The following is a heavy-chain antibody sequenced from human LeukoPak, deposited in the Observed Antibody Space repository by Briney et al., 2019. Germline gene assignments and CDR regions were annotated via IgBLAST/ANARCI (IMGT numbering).Heavy chain of an antibody. CDR3: ASPQTSGYAFGY. V-gene: IGHV3-48*03. J-gene: IGHJ4*02. Sequence: GGSLRLSCAACGFTFSSYEMIWVRQAPGKGLECVSYISGSGRTIYYADSVKGRFTISRDNAKNSLYLQMYSLRAGDTAAYYCASPQTSGYAFGYWGQGTLVTVSS. CDR1: GFTFSSYE. D-gene: IGHD5-12*01. CDR2: ISGSGRTI.